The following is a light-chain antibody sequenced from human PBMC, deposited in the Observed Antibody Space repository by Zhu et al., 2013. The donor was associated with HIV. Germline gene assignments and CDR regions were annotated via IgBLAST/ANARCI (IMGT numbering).Light chain of an antibody. V-gene: IGKV3-20*01. Sequence: DIVLTQSPGTLSLSPGERATLSCRASQSFSRNSLAWYHQKPGQAPRLLIHSSSNRATGIPDRFSGSGSGREFTLSIRRLEPEDFGLYYCQQYGSSFTWTFGQGTKVEIK. CDR3: QQYGSSFTWT. CDR2: SSS. CDR1: QSFSRNS. J-gene: IGKJ1*01.